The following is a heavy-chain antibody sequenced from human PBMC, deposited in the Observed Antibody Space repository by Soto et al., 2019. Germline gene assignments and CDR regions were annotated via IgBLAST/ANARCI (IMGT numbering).Heavy chain of an antibody. CDR2: ISGSGGST. J-gene: IGHJ4*02. Sequence: GGSLRLSCAASGITFSTYAMSWVRQAPGKGLEWVSAISGSGGSTYYADSVKGRFTISRDKSKNTLYLQMNSLRAEDTALYYCAKSFSSNWYDYFDYWGQGRLVTVSS. CDR1: GITFSTYA. CDR3: AKSFSSNWYDYFDY. V-gene: IGHV3-23*01. D-gene: IGHD6-13*01.